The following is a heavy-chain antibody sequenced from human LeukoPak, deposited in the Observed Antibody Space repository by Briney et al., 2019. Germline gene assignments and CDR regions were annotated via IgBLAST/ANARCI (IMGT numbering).Heavy chain of an antibody. V-gene: IGHV3-21*01. J-gene: IGHJ4*02. Sequence: GGSLRLSCAASGFTFSSYSMNWVRQAPGKGLEWVSSISSSSSYIYYADSVKGRFTISRDNAKNSLYLQMNSLRAEDTAVYYCARDRLSPKYCSSTSCYDMERYLDYWGQGTLVTVSS. CDR2: ISSSSSYI. D-gene: IGHD2-2*01. CDR1: GFTFSSYS. CDR3: ARDRLSPKYCSSTSCYDMERYLDY.